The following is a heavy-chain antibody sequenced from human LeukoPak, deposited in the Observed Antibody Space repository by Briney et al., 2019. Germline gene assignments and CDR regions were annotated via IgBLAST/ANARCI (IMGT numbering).Heavy chain of an antibody. D-gene: IGHD3-22*01. CDR2: INSYGSST. Sequence: GGSLRLSCAASGFTFSSYWMHWVRQAPGKGLVWVSRINSYGSSTSYADSVKGRFTIFRDNAKNTLYLQMNSLRAEDTAVYYCARDKEDSSGFPLGYWGQGTLVTVSS. CDR1: GFTFSSYW. J-gene: IGHJ4*02. CDR3: ARDKEDSSGFPLGY. V-gene: IGHV3-74*01.